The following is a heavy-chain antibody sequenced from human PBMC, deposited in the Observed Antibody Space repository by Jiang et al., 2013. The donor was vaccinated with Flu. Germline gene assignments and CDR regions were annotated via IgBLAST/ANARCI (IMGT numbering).Heavy chain of an antibody. CDR2: IDWDDDK. D-gene: IGHD3-22*01. CDR3: AHTSGVVAQGGFDY. Sequence: KPTQTLTLTCTFSGFSLSTSGMCVSWIRQPPGKALEWLARIDWDDDKYYSTSLKTRLTISKDTSKNQVVLTMTNMDPVDTATYYCAHTSGVVAQGGFDYWGQGTLVTVSS. V-gene: IGHV2-70*12. CDR1: GFSLSTSGMC. J-gene: IGHJ4*02.